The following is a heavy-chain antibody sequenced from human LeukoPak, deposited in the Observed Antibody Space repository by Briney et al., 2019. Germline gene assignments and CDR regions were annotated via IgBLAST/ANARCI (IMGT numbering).Heavy chain of an antibody. J-gene: IGHJ4*02. CDR3: ARAGVYGDYGY. D-gene: IGHD4-17*01. CDR2: INHSGST. V-gene: IGHV4-34*01. Sequence: PSETLSLTCAVYGGSFSGCYWSWIRQPPGKGLEWIGEINHSGSTNYNPSLKSRVTISVDTSKNQFSLKLSSVTAADTAVYYCARAGVYGDYGYWGQGTLVTVSS. CDR1: GGSFSGCY.